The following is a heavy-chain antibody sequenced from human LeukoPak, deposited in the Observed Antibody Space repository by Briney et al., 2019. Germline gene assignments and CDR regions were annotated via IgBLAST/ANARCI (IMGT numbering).Heavy chain of an antibody. Sequence: SVKVSCKASGGTFSSYAISWVRQAPGQGLEWMGGIIPIFGTANYAQKFQGRVTITADESTSTAHMELSSLRSEDTAVYYCARDSMQRIAAAGTGWFDPWGQGTLVTVSS. CDR2: IIPIFGTA. CDR3: ARDSMQRIAAAGTGWFDP. J-gene: IGHJ5*02. V-gene: IGHV1-69*13. D-gene: IGHD6-13*01. CDR1: GGTFSSYA.